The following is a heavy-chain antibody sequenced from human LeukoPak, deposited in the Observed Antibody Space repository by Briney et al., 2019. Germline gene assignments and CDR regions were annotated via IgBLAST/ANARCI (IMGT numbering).Heavy chain of an antibody. D-gene: IGHD1-7*01. CDR2: ISTTSTTI. CDR3: ARDEGSWNYEY. J-gene: IGHJ4*02. Sequence: GESLRLSCAGSGFTFSQYEMNWVRQAPGKGLEWISYISTTSTTIYYADSVKGRFTISRDDAKNSLYLQIHSLRAEDTAVYYCARDEGSWNYEYWGQGTLVTVSS. CDR1: GFTFSQYE. V-gene: IGHV3-48*03.